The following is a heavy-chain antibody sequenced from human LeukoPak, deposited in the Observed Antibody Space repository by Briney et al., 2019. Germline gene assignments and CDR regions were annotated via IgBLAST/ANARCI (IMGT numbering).Heavy chain of an antibody. Sequence: SETLSLTCAVYGGSFSGYYWSWIRQPPGKGLEWIGYIYYSGTAYYNPSLKSRVTISVDTSKNQFSLKLSSVTAADTAVYYCARDIRGRGYFDYWGQGTLVTVSS. D-gene: IGHD1-26*01. V-gene: IGHV4-34*09. CDR3: ARDIRGRGYFDY. CDR2: IYYSGTA. CDR1: GGSFSGYY. J-gene: IGHJ4*02.